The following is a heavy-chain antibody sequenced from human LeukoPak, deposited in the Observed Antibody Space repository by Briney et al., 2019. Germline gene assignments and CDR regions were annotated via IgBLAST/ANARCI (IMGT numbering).Heavy chain of an antibody. J-gene: IGHJ4*02. D-gene: IGHD2-2*01. CDR3: ARDVEEYCSSTSCYIVDY. Sequence: SVKVSCKASGYTFTGYYMHWVRQAPGQGLEWMGWINPNSGGTNYAQKFQGRVTMTRDTSISTAYMELSRLRSDDTAVYYCARDVEEYCSSTSCYIVDYWGQGTLVTVSS. CDR1: GYTFTGYY. CDR2: INPNSGGT. V-gene: IGHV1-2*02.